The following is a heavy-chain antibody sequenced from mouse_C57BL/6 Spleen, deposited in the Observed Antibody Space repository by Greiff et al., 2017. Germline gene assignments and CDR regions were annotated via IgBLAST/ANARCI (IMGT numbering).Heavy chain of an antibody. CDR2: INPSTGGT. V-gene: IGHV1-42*01. D-gene: IGHD2-4*01. J-gene: IGHJ2*01. Sequence: VQLKQSGPELVKPGASVKISCKASGYSFTGYYMNWVKQSPEKSLEWIGEINPSTGGTTYNQKFKAKATLTVDKSSSTAYMQLKSLTSEDSAVYYCARWDDYGAVDYWGQGTTLTVSS. CDR1: GYSFTGYY. CDR3: ARWDDYGAVDY.